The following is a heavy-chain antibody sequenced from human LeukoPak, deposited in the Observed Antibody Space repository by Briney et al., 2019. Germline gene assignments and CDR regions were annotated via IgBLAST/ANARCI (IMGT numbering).Heavy chain of an antibody. J-gene: IGHJ4*02. Sequence: KPSETPSLTCSVSGGSISSLYWSWIRQPPGKGLEGIGYIYYTGSTNYNPSLKSRVTMFVDMSKNQFSLRLSSVTAADTAVYYCARHRAYSSSSPFDYWGQGTLVTVSS. CDR3: ARHRAYSSSSPFDY. V-gene: IGHV4-59*08. CDR1: GGSISSLY. D-gene: IGHD6-6*01. CDR2: IYYTGST.